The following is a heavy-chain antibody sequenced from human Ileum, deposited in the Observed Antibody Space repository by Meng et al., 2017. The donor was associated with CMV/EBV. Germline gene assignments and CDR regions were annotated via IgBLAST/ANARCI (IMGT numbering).Heavy chain of an antibody. CDR3: AREGPTDWGRALDY. Sequence: QVELQEPGPGLLMPSASLSLTCTVSGGSMGSYYWSWIRKPAGKGLEWIGRIYTSGSSNYNSSLKSRVTMSVDTSKNQFSMKLNSVTAADTAVYYCAREGPTDWGRALDYWGQGTLVTVSS. CDR2: IYTSGSS. CDR1: GGSMGSYY. J-gene: IGHJ4*02. V-gene: IGHV4-4*07. D-gene: IGHD7-27*01.